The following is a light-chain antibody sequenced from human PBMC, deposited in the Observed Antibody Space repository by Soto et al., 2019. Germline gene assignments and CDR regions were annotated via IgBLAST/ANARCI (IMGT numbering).Light chain of an antibody. V-gene: IGLV2-14*01. CDR3: SSYTSSSTLYV. CDR2: DVS. J-gene: IGLJ1*01. Sequence: QSVLTQPASVSGSPVQSITISCTGTSSDAGGYNYVSWYQQHPGKAPKLMIYDVSNRPSGVSNRFSGSKSGNTASLTISGLQAEDEADYYCSSYTSSSTLYVFGTGTKVTVL. CDR1: SSDAGGYNY.